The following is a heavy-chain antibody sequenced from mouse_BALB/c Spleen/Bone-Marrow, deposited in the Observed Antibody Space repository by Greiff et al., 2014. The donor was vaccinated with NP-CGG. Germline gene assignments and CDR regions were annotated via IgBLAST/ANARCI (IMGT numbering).Heavy chain of an antibody. Sequence: QVQLKESGAELVKPGASVKLSCKASGYTFTSYWMHWVKQRPGQGLEWIGEIDPSDSYTNYNQKLKGKATLTVDKSSSTAYMQLSSLTSEDSAVYYCAITTVVATGDYWGQGTTLTVSS. D-gene: IGHD1-1*01. V-gene: IGHV1-69*02. CDR1: GYTFTSYW. J-gene: IGHJ2*01. CDR2: IDPSDSYT. CDR3: AITTVVATGDY.